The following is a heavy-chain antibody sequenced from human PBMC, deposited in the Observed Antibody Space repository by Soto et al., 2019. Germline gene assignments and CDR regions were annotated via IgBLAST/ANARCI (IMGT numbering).Heavy chain of an antibody. V-gene: IGHV3-13*01. D-gene: IGHD3-10*01. CDR2: IASAGDT. Sequence: EVQVVESGGGLVQPGGSLRLSCAASGFTFSSFDMHWVRQATGKGLEWVSGIASAGDTFYAGSVKGRFTISRDTANNSLYLQMNSLRAEDTAVYYCARTLYHSGSYSGQGTLVTVSS. CDR3: ARTLYHSGSY. CDR1: GFTFSSFD. J-gene: IGHJ4*02.